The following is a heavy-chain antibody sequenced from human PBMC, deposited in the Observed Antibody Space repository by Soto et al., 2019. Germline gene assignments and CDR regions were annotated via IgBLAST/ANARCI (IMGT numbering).Heavy chain of an antibody. Sequence: SVKVSCKASGGTFSSYAISWVRQAPGQGLEWMGGIIPIFGTANYAQKFQGRVTITADESTSTAYMELSSLRSEDTAVYYCARQAYSSSSGYYYGMDVWGQGTTVTVSS. CDR1: GGTFSSYA. D-gene: IGHD6-6*01. CDR3: ARQAYSSSSGYYYGMDV. J-gene: IGHJ6*02. V-gene: IGHV1-69*13. CDR2: IIPIFGTA.